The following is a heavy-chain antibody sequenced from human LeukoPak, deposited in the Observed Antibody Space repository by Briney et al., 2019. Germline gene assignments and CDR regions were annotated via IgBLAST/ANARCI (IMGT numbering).Heavy chain of an antibody. J-gene: IGHJ5*02. D-gene: IGHD2-2*02. CDR3: ARQVPAARPYLDL. V-gene: IGHV4-4*07. CDR1: SGSMKNYY. CDR2: VYPDGSL. Sequence: SETLSLTCTVSSGSMKNYYWTWIRQSAGKGLEWIGRVYPDGSLNYNPSLKGRMPLSIDISRNQFSLKLTSVSAADTAVYYCARQVPAARPYLDLWGQGLRVSVSS.